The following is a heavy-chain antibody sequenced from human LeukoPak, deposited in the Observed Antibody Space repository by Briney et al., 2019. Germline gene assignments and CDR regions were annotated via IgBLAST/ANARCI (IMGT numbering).Heavy chain of an antibody. Sequence: SGGSLRLSCAASGFTFSSYGMHWVRQAPGKGLEWVAVISYDGSNKYYADSVKGRFTISRDNAKNSLYLQMNSLRAEDTAVYYCARDIYGDNYFDYWGQGTLVTVSS. CDR3: ARDIYGDNYFDY. D-gene: IGHD4-17*01. CDR1: GFTFSSYG. V-gene: IGHV3-30*03. CDR2: ISYDGSNK. J-gene: IGHJ4*02.